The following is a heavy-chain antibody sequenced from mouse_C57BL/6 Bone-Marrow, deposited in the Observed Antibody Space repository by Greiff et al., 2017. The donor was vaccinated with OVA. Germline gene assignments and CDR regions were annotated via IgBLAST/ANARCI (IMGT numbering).Heavy chain of an antibody. D-gene: IGHD1-1*01. CDR3: TRGVITTVVGCFDY. V-gene: IGHV1-5*01. CDR1: GYTFTSYW. Sequence: VQLQQSGTVLARPGASVKMSCKTSGYTFTSYWMHWVKQRPGQGLEWIGAIYPGNSDTSYNQKFKGKAKLTAVTSASTAYMELSSLTNEDSAVYYCTRGVITTVVGCFDYWGQGTTLTVSS. CDR2: IYPGNSDT. J-gene: IGHJ2*01.